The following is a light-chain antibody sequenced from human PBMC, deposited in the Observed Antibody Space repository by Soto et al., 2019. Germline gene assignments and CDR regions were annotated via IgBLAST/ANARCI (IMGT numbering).Light chain of an antibody. CDR1: SGSITSNF. CDR2: EVN. Sequence: NFMLTQPHSVSESPGKTVTISCTRSSGSITSNFVQWYQQRPGSAPTTLIYEVNERPSGVPDRFSGSIDSSSNSASLTISGLKTEDEADYYCCSYAGSYTHVFGTGTKVTVL. J-gene: IGLJ1*01. CDR3: CSYAGSYTHV. V-gene: IGLV6-57*04.